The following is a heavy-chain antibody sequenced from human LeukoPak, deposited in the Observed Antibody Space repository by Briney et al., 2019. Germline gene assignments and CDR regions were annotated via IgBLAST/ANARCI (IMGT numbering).Heavy chain of an antibody. CDR2: ISSSGSTI. CDR3: ARYYDFWSGYYTIDY. J-gene: IGHJ4*02. V-gene: IGHV3-11*04. Sequence: GGSLRLSCAASGFTFSDYYMSWIRQAPGKGLEWVSYISSSGSTIYYADSVKGRFTISRDNAKNSLYLQMNSLRAEDTAVYYCARYYDFWSGYYTIDYWGQGTLVTVSS. CDR1: GFTFSDYY. D-gene: IGHD3-3*01.